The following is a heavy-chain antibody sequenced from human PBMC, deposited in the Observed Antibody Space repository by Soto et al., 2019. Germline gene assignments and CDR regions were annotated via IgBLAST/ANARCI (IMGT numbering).Heavy chain of an antibody. V-gene: IGHV4-30-4*01. CDR1: GGSISSGDYY. J-gene: IGHJ4*02. CDR3: ARASGEYYYDSSGYWFDY. CDR2: IYHTGST. D-gene: IGHD3-22*01. Sequence: SETLSLTCSVSGGSISSGDYYWNWIRQPPGKGLEWIAYIYHTGSTYYNPSLQSRVTISVDRSKNQFSLKLSSVTAADTAVYYCARASGEYYYDSSGYWFDYWGQGTLVTVSS.